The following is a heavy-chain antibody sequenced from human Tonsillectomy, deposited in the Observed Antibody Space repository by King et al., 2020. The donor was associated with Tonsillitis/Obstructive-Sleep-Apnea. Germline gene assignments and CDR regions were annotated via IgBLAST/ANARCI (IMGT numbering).Heavy chain of an antibody. Sequence: QLVQSGGGVVQPGRSLRLSCAASGFTFSSYAMHWVRQAPGKGLEWVAVISYDGSNKYYADSVKGRFTISRDNSKNTLYLQMNSLRAEDTAVYYCATNHDYISGGEYFQHWGQGTLVTVPS. CDR1: GFTFSSYA. J-gene: IGHJ1*01. CDR2: ISYDGSNK. V-gene: IGHV3-30*04. D-gene: IGHD6-19*01. CDR3: ATNHDYISGGEYFQH.